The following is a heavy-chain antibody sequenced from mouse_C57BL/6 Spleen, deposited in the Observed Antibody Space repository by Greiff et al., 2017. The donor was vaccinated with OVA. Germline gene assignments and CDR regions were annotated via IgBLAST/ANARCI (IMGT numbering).Heavy chain of an antibody. CDR1: DSEVFPIAY. J-gene: IGHJ3*01. Sequence: VQLQQSGSELRSPGSSVKLSCKDFDSEVFPIAYMSWVRQKPGHGFEWIGGILPSIGRTIYGEKFEDKATLDADTLSNTAYLELNSLTSEDSAIYYCARNDGSSYEGFAYWGQGTLVTVSA. D-gene: IGHD1-1*01. V-gene: IGHV15-2*01. CDR2: ILPSIGRT. CDR3: ARNDGSSYEGFAY.